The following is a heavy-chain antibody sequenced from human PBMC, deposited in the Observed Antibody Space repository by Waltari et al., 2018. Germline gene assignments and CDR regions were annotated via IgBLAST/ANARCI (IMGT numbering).Heavy chain of an antibody. D-gene: IGHD3-10*01. V-gene: IGHV5-51*01. J-gene: IGHJ5*02. CDR1: GYTFTNYW. CDR3: ARLVGGSGGTVVNWFDP. CDR2: IYPIDSDT. Sequence: EVQLVQSGAEVKKPGESLKISCKGSGYTFTNYWIGWVRQMPGKGLEWMGIIYPIDSDTIYSPSFQGQVSISVDKSISTAYLQWSSPRASDTAMYYCARLVGGSGGTVVNWFDPWGQGTLVTVSS.